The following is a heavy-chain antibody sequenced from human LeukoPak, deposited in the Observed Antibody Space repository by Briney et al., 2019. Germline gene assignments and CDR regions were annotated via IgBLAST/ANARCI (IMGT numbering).Heavy chain of an antibody. CDR1: GFTFSSYA. V-gene: IGHV3-21*01. CDR3: AREVAAAGTIGFDP. CDR2: ISSSSSYI. Sequence: GGSLRLSCAASGFTFSSYAMNWVRQAPGKGLEWVSSISSSSSYIYYADSVKGRFTISRDNAKNSLYLQMNSLRAEDTAVYYCAREVAAAGTIGFDPWGQGTLVTVSS. J-gene: IGHJ5*02. D-gene: IGHD6-13*01.